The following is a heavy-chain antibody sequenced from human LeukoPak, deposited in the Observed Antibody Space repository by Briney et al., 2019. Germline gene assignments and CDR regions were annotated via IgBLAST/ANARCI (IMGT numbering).Heavy chain of an antibody. CDR2: IYYSGST. CDR1: GGSISSYY. Sequence: SETLSLTCTVSGGSISSYYWSWIRQPPGKGLEWIGYIYYSGSTNYNPSLKSRVTISVDTSKNQFSLKLSSVTAADTAVYYCAREQSYYDSSGPGAIGGDDAFDIWGQGTMVTVSS. V-gene: IGHV4-59*01. CDR3: AREQSYYDSSGPGAIGGDDAFDI. D-gene: IGHD3-22*01. J-gene: IGHJ3*02.